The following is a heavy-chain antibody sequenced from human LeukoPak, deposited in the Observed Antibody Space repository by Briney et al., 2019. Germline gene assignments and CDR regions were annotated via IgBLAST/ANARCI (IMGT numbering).Heavy chain of an antibody. V-gene: IGHV4-59*01. CDR1: GGSISSYY. CDR3: ARTTEAHSWRTRYYDYYMDV. D-gene: IGHD6-13*01. Sequence: SETLSLTCTVSGGSISSYYWSWIRQPPGKGLEWIGYIYYSGCTNYKPSLKSRVTISVDTSKNQFSLKLSSVTAADTAVYYCARTTEAHSWRTRYYDYYMDVWGKGTTVTVSS. CDR2: IYYSGCT. J-gene: IGHJ6*03.